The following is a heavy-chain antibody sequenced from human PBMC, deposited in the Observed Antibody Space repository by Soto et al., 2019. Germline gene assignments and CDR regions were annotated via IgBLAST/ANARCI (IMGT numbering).Heavy chain of an antibody. CDR3: ASRLSRLDYYYYYMDV. Sequence: QVQLQESGPGLVKPSQTLSLTCTVSGGSISSGGYYWSWIRQHPGKGLEWIGYIYYSGSTYYNPSLRSRVTISVDTSKNQFSLKLSSVTAADTAVYCCASRLSRLDYYYYYMDVWGKGTTVTVSS. CDR1: GGSISSGGYY. J-gene: IGHJ6*03. V-gene: IGHV4-31*03. CDR2: IYYSGST.